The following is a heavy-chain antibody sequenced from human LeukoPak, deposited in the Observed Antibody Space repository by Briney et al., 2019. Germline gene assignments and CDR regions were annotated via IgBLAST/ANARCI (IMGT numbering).Heavy chain of an antibody. V-gene: IGHV3-30*04. D-gene: IGHD4-17*01. CDR1: GFTFSSYA. CDR2: ISYDGSNK. Sequence: GGSLRLSCAASGFTFSSYAMHWVRQAPGKGLEWVAVISYDGSNKYYADSVKGRFTISRDNSKNSLYLQMNSLRAEDTAVYYCGRDLPTVTSIDYWGQGTLVTVSS. CDR3: GRDLPTVTSIDY. J-gene: IGHJ4*02.